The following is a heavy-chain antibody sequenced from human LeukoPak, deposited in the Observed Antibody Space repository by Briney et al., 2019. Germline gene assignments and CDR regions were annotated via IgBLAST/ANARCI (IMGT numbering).Heavy chain of an antibody. V-gene: IGHV5-51*01. CDR2: IYPGDSDT. CDR3: ARRDGSGSYSPFFDY. J-gene: IGHJ4*02. CDR1: GYSFTSYW. D-gene: IGHD3-10*01. Sequence: GESLKISCKGSGYSFTSYWIGWVRQMPGKGLEWMGIIYPGDSDTRYSPSFQGQVTISADKSISTAYLQWSILKASDTAMYYCARRDGSGSYSPFFDYWGQGTLVTVSS.